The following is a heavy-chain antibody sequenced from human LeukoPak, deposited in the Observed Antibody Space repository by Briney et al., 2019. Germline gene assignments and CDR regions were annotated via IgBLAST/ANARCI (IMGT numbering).Heavy chain of an antibody. J-gene: IGHJ4*02. V-gene: IGHV3-30*02. CDR1: GFTFSSYG. CDR2: IRYDGSNK. D-gene: IGHD3-22*01. CDR3: AKGRYDSSGYYYEGFDYFDY. Sequence: GSLRLSCAASGFTFSSYGMHWVRQAPGKGLEWVAFIRYDGSNKYYADSVKGRFTISRDNSKNTLYLQMSSLRAEDTAVYYCAKGRYDSSGYYYEGFDYFDYWGQGTLVTVSS.